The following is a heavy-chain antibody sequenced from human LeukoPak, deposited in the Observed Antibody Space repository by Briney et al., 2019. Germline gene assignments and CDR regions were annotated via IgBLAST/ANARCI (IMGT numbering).Heavy chain of an antibody. CDR1: GYTFTNYG. CDR3: ARDIATVVHQD. CDR2: IIAYSCNT. D-gene: IGHD2-2*01. J-gene: IGHJ4*02. V-gene: IGHV1-18*01. Sequence: GASVKVSCKASGYTFTNYGITWVRQAPGQRLEWMGWIIAYSCNTNYVQKFQGRVTMATDASTSTAYMELRSLRSDDTAVYYCARDIATVVHQDWGQGTLVTVSS.